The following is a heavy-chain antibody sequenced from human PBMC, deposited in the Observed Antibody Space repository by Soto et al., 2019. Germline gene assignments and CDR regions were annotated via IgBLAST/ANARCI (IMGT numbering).Heavy chain of an antibody. V-gene: IGHV3-23*01. CDR2: ISGSGGST. D-gene: IGHD5-12*01. CDR1: GFTFSSYA. CDR3: ANEKSGAATILVGLDY. Sequence: GGSLRLSCAASGFTFSSYAMSWVRQAPGKGLEWVSAISGSGGSTYYADSVKGRFTISRDNSKNTLYLQMNSLRAEDTAVYYCANEKSGAATILVGLDYWGQGTLVTVSS. J-gene: IGHJ4*02.